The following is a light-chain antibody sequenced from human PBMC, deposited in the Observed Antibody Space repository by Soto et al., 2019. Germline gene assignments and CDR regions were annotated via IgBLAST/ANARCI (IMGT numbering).Light chain of an antibody. CDR3: QQYGRSPGLFT. CDR2: DAS. V-gene: IGKV3-20*01. Sequence: EVVLTQSPGTVSLSPGERATLSCRASQSVSNTYLAWYQQKPGQAPRLLIYDASSRATGIPDRFSGSGSGTDFTLTISRLEPEDFAVYYCQQYGRSPGLFTFGPGAKADIK. CDR1: QSVSNTY. J-gene: IGKJ3*01.